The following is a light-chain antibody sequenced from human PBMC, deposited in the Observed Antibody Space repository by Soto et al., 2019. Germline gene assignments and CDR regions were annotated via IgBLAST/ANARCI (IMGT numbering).Light chain of an antibody. J-gene: IGKJ1*01. V-gene: IGKV1-5*03. CDR1: QTISSW. CDR2: KAS. Sequence: DIPMTQSPSTLSGSAGERVTITFRASQTISSWLAWYQQKPGKAPKLLIYKASTLKSGVPSRFSGSGSGTEFTLTISSLQPDDFATYYCQHYNSYSEAFGQGTKVDIK. CDR3: QHYNSYSEA.